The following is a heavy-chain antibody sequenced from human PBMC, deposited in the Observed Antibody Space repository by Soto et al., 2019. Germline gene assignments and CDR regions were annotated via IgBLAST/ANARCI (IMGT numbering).Heavy chain of an antibody. CDR1: GYTFSNHG. Sequence: GASVKVSCKASGYTFSNHGITWVRQAPGQGLEWMGWIGAYNGNTHYTQSLQGRVTMTTDTSTSTAYMELRGLRSDDTAVYYCARPPSKGADRDPFDVWGQGTVVTVSS. D-gene: IGHD1-26*01. V-gene: IGHV1-18*01. CDR2: IGAYNGNT. J-gene: IGHJ3*01. CDR3: ARPPSKGADRDPFDV.